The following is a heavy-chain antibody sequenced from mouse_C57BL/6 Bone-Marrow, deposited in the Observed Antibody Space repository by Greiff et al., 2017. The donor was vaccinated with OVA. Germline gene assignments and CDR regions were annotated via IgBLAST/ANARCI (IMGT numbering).Heavy chain of an antibody. V-gene: IGHV1-69*01. CDR2: IDPSDSYP. D-gene: IGHD2-4*01. Sequence: QVQLQQPGAELVMPGASVKLSCKASGYTFTSYWMHWVTPRPGQGLEWIGEIDPSDSYPNYTQQFKGKSPLTVDKSSSTAYMQLSSLTSEYAAVYYCERGIYYDYYWCAYGGQGTLVTVSA. CDR3: ERGIYYDYYWCAY. CDR1: GYTFTSYW. J-gene: IGHJ3*01.